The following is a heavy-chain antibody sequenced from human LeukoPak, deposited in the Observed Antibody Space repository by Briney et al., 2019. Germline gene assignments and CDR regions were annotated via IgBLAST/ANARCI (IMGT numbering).Heavy chain of an antibody. J-gene: IGHJ4*02. Sequence: PGGSLRLSCAASGFTFSSYWMHWVRQAPGKGLVWVSRINSDGSTTNYADSVKGRFTISRDNAKNSLYLQMNSLRAEDTAVYYCARAGHYYDSSGYPTEGRYFDYWGQGTLVTVSS. CDR1: GFTFSSYW. V-gene: IGHV3-74*01. D-gene: IGHD3-22*01. CDR3: ARAGHYYDSSGYPTEGRYFDY. CDR2: INSDGSTT.